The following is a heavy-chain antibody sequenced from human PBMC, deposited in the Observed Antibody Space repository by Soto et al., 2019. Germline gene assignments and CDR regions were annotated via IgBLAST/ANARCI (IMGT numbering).Heavy chain of an antibody. CDR1: GGSISSYY. CDR3: ARHWSGFGWFDP. D-gene: IGHD3-3*01. J-gene: IGHJ5*02. Sequence: QVQLQESGPGLVKPSETLSLTCTVSGGSISSYYWSWIRQPPGKGLEWIGYIYYSGSTNYNPSLKSRVTISVDTSKNQFSLKLISVTAADTAVYYCARHWSGFGWFDPWGQGTLVTVSS. V-gene: IGHV4-59*08. CDR2: IYYSGST.